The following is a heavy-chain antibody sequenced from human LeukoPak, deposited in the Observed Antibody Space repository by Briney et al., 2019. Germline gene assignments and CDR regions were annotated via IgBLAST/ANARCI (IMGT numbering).Heavy chain of an antibody. CDR2: IYRSGDT. CDR1: GFTVGTNY. V-gene: IGHV3-66*01. Sequence: GGSLRLSCAASGFTVGTNYMRWVRQAPGKGPEWISIIYRSGDTYYADSVKGRFTISRDNSKNTLYLQMNRLRVEDTAVYYCARDKRYCSSGRCWGVQFGPWGQGTLLTVSS. CDR3: ARDKRYCSSGRCWGVQFGP. D-gene: IGHD2-15*01. J-gene: IGHJ5*02.